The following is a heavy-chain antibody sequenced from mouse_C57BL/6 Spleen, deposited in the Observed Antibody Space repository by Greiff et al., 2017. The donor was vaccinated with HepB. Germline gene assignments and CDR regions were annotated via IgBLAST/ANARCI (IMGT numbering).Heavy chain of an antibody. CDR1: GYSITSGYY. CDR2: ISYDGSN. J-gene: IGHJ2*01. CDR3: AREGYGNSLDY. D-gene: IGHD2-1*01. V-gene: IGHV3-6*01. Sequence: VQLKESGPGLVKPSQSLSLTCSVTGYSITSGYYWNWIRQFPGNKLEWMGYISYDGSNNYNPSLKNRISITRDTSKNQFFLKLNSVTTEDTATYYCAREGYGNSLDYWGQGTTLTVSS.